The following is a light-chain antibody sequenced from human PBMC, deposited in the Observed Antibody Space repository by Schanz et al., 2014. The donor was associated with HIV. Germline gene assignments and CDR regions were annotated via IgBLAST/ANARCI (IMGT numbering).Light chain of an antibody. CDR1: NSDVGGYNY. CDR2: DVS. J-gene: IGLJ2*01. CDR3: QSYDSGLSGIL. V-gene: IGLV2-14*03. Sequence: QSALTQPASLSGSPGQSITISCTEINSDVGGYNYVSWYQQHPGKAPKLMIYDVSNRPSGVSNRFSGSKSGTSASLAITGLQAEDEADYYCQSYDSGLSGILFGGGTKLTVL.